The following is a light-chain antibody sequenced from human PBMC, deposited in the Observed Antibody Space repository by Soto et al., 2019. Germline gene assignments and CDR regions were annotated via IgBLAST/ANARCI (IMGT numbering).Light chain of an antibody. V-gene: IGLV2-23*01. CDR3: CSYSTTATLV. Sequence: QSVLTQPASVSGSPGQSITISCPGTSSDVGGYNLVSWYQQYPGKAPKLMIFEGSKRPSGVSHRVSGSKSGNTAYLTISGLQAEDEAAYYCCSYSTTATLVFGGGTKLTVL. CDR2: EGS. CDR1: SSDVGGYNL. J-gene: IGLJ3*02.